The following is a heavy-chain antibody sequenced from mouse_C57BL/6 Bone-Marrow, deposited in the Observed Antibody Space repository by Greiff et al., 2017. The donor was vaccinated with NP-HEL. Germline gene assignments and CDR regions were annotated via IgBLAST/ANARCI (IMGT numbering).Heavy chain of an antibody. CDR2: IHPSDSDT. J-gene: IGHJ3*01. V-gene: IGHV1-74*01. CDR1: GYTFTSYW. Sequence: QVQLQQPGAELVKPGASVKVSCKASGYTFTSYWMHWVKQRPGQGLEWIGRIHPSDSDTNYNQKFKGKATLTVDKSSSTAYMPLSSLTSEDSEVYYCAIGYDYDGPWFADWGQGTLVTVSA. CDR3: AIGYDYDGPWFAD. D-gene: IGHD2-4*01.